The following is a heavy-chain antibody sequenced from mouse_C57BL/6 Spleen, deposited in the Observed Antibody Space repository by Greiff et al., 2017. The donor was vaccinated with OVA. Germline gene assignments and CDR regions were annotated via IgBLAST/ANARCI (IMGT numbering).Heavy chain of an antibody. CDR3: AKNCSSSHWYFDV. D-gene: IGHD1-1*01. CDR2: IWRGGST. V-gene: IGHV2-5*01. Sequence: VMLVESGPGLVQPSQSLPITCTVSGFSLTSYGVHWVRQSPGKGLEWLGVIWRGGSTDYNAAFMSRLSITKDNSTSQVFFKMNSLQADDTAIYYCAKNCSSSHWYFDVWGTGTTVTVSS. J-gene: IGHJ1*03. CDR1: GFSLTSYG.